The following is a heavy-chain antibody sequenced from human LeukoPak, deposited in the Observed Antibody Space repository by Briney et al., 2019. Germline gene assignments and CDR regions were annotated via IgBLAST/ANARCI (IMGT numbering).Heavy chain of an antibody. V-gene: IGHV3-48*03. CDR1: EFTFSSFE. D-gene: IGHD6-13*01. Sequence: GGSLRLSCAASEFTFSSFEMNWVRQAPGKGLEWISYISRSARTTYYADSVKGRFAISRDNAKNSLYLQMHSLRAEDTAIYYCARESLIAAAVDYWGQGTLVTVSS. CDR2: ISRSARTT. CDR3: ARESLIAAAVDY. J-gene: IGHJ4*02.